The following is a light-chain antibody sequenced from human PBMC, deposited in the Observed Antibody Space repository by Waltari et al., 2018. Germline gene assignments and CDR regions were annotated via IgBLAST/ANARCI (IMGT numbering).Light chain of an antibody. V-gene: IGLV3-25*02. J-gene: IGLJ2*01. CDR2: KDS. CDR1: PLPQQY. CDR3: QSADRSGSAV. Sequence: YELTQPPSVSVSPGQTARITCSGDPLPQQYADWYQQQPGQAPILMIYKDSDRPSGIPERFSGSTSGTTVTLTISGVQPEDEADYYCQSADRSGSAVFGAGTKLTVL.